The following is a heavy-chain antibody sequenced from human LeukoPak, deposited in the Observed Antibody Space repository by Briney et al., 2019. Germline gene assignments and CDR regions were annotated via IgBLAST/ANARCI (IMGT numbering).Heavy chain of an antibody. Sequence: GGSLRLSCAASGFTFSTFAMIWVRQPPGKGLEWVSSIFPSGGEIHYADSVRGRFTISRDNSKSTLYLQMNSLRAEDTAIYYCATYRQLLLPFESWGQGTLVTVSS. CDR3: ATYRQLLLPFES. V-gene: IGHV3-23*01. D-gene: IGHD1-1*01. J-gene: IGHJ4*02. CDR1: GFTFSTFA. CDR2: IFPSGGEI.